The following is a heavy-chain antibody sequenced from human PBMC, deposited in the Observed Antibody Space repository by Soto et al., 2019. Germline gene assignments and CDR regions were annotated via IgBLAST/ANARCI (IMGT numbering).Heavy chain of an antibody. Sequence: QVQLVESGGGVVQPGRSLRLSCAASGFTFSSYGMHWVRQAPGKGLEWVAVIWYDGSNKYYADSVKGRFTISRDNSKNTLYLQMNSLRAEDTAVYYCARGARYYYDSSGYEVDYWGQGTLVTVSS. CDR1: GFTFSSYG. CDR3: ARGARYYYDSSGYEVDY. D-gene: IGHD3-22*01. CDR2: IWYDGSNK. V-gene: IGHV3-33*01. J-gene: IGHJ4*02.